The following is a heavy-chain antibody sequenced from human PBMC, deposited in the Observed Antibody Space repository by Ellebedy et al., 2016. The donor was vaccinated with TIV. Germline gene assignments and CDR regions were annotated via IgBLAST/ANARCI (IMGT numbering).Heavy chain of an antibody. J-gene: IGHJ3*02. D-gene: IGHD2-15*01. CDR1: GGSISSSSYY. CDR3: ARMGSGGDIFDAFDI. V-gene: IGHV4-39*01. CDR2: IYYSGST. Sequence: MPSETLSLTCTVSGGSISSSSYYWGWIRQPPGKGLEWIGSIYYSGSTYYNPALNSRVNISRDTSKNQFSLKLSSVTAADTAVYYCARMGSGGDIFDAFDIWGQGTMATVSS.